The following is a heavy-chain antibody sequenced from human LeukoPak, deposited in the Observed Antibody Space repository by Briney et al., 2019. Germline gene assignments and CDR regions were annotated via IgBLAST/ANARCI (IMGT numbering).Heavy chain of an antibody. D-gene: IGHD3-22*01. CDR2: ISYDGSNK. Sequence: GGSLRLSCAASGFTFSSYAMHWVRQAPGKGLEWVAVISYDGSNKYYADSVKGRFTISRDNSKNTLYLQMNSLRAEDTAVYYCASIDYYDSSGYYPFDYWGQGTLVTVSS. CDR1: GFTFSSYA. CDR3: ASIDYYDSSGYYPFDY. V-gene: IGHV3-30*04. J-gene: IGHJ4*02.